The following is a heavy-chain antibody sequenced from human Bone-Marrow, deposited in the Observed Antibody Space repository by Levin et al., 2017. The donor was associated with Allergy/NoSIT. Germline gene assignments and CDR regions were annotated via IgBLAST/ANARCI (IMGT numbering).Heavy chain of an antibody. CDR2: ISGSGRST. Sequence: GGSLRLSCAASGFTFNNYAISWVRQAPGKGLEWVSAISGSGRSTYYADSVKGRFTISRDNSRDTLYLQLHSLGVEDTAVYYCAKDVGEYTYGPLDYWGQGTLVTVSS. D-gene: IGHD5-18*01. CDR1: GFTFNNYA. J-gene: IGHJ4*02. CDR3: AKDVGEYTYGPLDY. V-gene: IGHV3-23*01.